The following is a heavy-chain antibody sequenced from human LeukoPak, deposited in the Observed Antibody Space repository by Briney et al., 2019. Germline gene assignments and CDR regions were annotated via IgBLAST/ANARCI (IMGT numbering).Heavy chain of an antibody. CDR1: GFTFSSYA. J-gene: IGHJ3*02. CDR3: ARDRGAVAALDAFDI. Sequence: GGSLRLSCAASGFTFSSYAMHWVRQAPGKGLEWVAVVSYDGTSKYYADSVKGRFTISRDNSKNTLYLQMNSLRAEDTAVYYCARDRGAVAALDAFDIWGQGTMVTVSS. V-gene: IGHV3-30*04. CDR2: VSYDGTSK. D-gene: IGHD6-19*01.